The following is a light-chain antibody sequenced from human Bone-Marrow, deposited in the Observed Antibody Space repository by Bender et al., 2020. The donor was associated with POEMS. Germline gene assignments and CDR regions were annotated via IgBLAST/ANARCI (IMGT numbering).Light chain of an antibody. J-gene: IGLJ3*02. CDR3: VAWDASLNGWV. Sequence: QSALTQPPSASGSPGQSVTISCTGTSSDVGAYNAVSWYQLHPGKAPRLIIFGVSERPSGVPDRFSGSKSGTSASLAITGLQSDDEAIYFCVAWDASLNGWVFGGGTKLTVL. V-gene: IGLV2-11*01. CDR2: GVS. CDR1: SSDVGAYNA.